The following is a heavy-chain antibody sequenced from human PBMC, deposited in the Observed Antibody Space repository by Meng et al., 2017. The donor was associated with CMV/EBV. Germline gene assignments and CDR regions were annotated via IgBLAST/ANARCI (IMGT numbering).Heavy chain of an antibody. CDR1: GFTFDNYA. D-gene: IGHD3-22*01. CDR3: AKDTIPDTSGLYRSEHFDH. Sequence: GESLKISCAASGFTFDNYAMSWVRQAPGKGLEWVSGISGSAGRTFYADSVKGRFTISRDISKSTLYLQMNSLRAEDSALYYCAKDTIPDTSGLYRSEHFDHWGQGTLVTVSS. CDR2: ISGSAGRT. V-gene: IGHV3-23*01. J-gene: IGHJ4*02.